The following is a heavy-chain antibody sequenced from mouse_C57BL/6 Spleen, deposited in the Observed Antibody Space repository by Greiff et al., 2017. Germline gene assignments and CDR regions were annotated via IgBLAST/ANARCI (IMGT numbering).Heavy chain of an antibody. V-gene: IGHV1-62-2*01. CDR1: GYTFTEYT. CDR2: FYPGSGSI. CDR3: ARHEDGAYYSNPLYFDV. J-gene: IGHJ1*03. Sequence: QVQLKESGAELVKPGASVKLSCKASGYTFTEYTIHWVKQRSGQGLEWIGWFYPGSGSIKYNEKFKDKATLTADKSSSTVYMELSRLTSEDSAVYFCARHEDGAYYSNPLYFDVWGTGTTVTVSS. D-gene: IGHD2-5*01.